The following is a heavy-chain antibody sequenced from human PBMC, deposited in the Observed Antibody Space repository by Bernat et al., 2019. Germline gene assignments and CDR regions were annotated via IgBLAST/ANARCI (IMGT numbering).Heavy chain of an antibody. V-gene: IGHV1-46*01. CDR2: INLSSGST. Sequence: QVQLVQSGAEVKKPGASVKVSCKASGYTFTSYYMHWVRQAPGQGFEWMGIINLSSGSTSYAQKFQGRVTMTRDTSTSTVYMELSSLGSEDTAVYYCARVVGYYDSSGYYTDTYGMDVWGQGTTVTVSS. CDR3: ARVVGYYDSSGYYTDTYGMDV. CDR1: GYTFTSYY. D-gene: IGHD3-22*01. J-gene: IGHJ6*02.